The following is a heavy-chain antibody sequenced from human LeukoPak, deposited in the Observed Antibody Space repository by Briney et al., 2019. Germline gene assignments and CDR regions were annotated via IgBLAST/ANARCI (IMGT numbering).Heavy chain of an antibody. Sequence: PGGSLRLSCAASGFTFSSYWMHWVRQAPGKGLVWVSRINSDGSSRSYADSVKGRSTISRDNAKNTLYLQMNSLRAEDTAVYYCARVLDSSGYYGYWGQGTLVTVSS. CDR3: ARVLDSSGYYGY. CDR1: GFTFSSYW. CDR2: INSDGSSR. D-gene: IGHD3-22*01. V-gene: IGHV3-74*01. J-gene: IGHJ4*02.